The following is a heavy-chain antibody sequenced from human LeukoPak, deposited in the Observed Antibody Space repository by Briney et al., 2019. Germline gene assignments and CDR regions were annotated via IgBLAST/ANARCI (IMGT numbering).Heavy chain of an antibody. CDR2: IRSKAYGGTT. Sequence: PGGSLRLSCTASGFTFGDYAMSWFRQAPGKGLEWVGFIRSKAYGGTTEYAASVKGRFTISRDDSKSIAYLQMNSLKTEDTAVYYCTRVSGDEQFSYYYYGMDVWGQGTTVTVSS. CDR1: GFTFGDYA. D-gene: IGHD4-17*01. J-gene: IGHJ6*02. CDR3: TRVSGDEQFSYYYYGMDV. V-gene: IGHV3-49*03.